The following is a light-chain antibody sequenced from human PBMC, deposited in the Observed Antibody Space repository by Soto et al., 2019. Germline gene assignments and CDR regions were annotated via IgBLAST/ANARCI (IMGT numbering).Light chain of an antibody. CDR3: QERSNWPPLT. CDR1: QSVSSY. CDR2: DAS. V-gene: IGKV3-11*01. Sequence: EIVLTQSPATLSLSPGERATLSCRASQSVSSYLAWYQQKPGKAPILLNYDASNRATCIPARFSASESGTDFTLTIAGLQPNAFAVYYGQERSNWPPLTFGSGTTVQIK. J-gene: IGKJ4*01.